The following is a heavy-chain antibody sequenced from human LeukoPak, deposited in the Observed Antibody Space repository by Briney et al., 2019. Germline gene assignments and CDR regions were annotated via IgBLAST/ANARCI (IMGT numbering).Heavy chain of an antibody. D-gene: IGHD6-13*01. CDR1: GYSFNTYW. CDR2: IYPGDSDT. Sequence: GESLKISCKGSGYSFNTYWIAWVRQMPGKGLEWMGIIYPGDSDTKYSPSFQGQVTISADNSISTAYLQWSSLKASDTAMYYCARHSSSCYYFDYWGQGTLVTVSS. V-gene: IGHV5-51*01. J-gene: IGHJ4*02. CDR3: ARHSSSCYYFDY.